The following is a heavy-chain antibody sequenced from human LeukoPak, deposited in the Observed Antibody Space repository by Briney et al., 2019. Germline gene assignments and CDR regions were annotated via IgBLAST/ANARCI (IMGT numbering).Heavy chain of an antibody. Sequence: PGGSLRLSCAASGFTFSSYSMNWVRQAPGKGLEWVSSISSSSSYIYYADSVKGRFTISRDNAKNSLYLQMNSLRAEDTAVYYCARDTPDHYYDSSGPGGMDVWGQGTTVTVSS. V-gene: IGHV3-21*01. CDR3: ARDTPDHYYDSSGPGGMDV. CDR1: GFTFSSYS. D-gene: IGHD3-22*01. J-gene: IGHJ6*02. CDR2: ISSSSSYI.